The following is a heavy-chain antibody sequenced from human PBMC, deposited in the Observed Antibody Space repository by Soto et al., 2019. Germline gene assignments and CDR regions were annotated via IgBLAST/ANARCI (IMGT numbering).Heavy chain of an antibody. CDR3: ARRGRYCSSRTSCYFYFDS. CDR1: DGSLNGYF. J-gene: IGHJ4*02. Sequence: PSETLSLTCGVNDGSLNGYFGSWIRQSPGKGREWIGEINPSGSTSHNPSLKSRVTLSIDTSKNQFSLRLSSVTAADSAIYYCARRGRYCSSRTSCYFYFDSWVQGTLVTVSS. CDR2: INPSGST. D-gene: IGHD2-2*01. V-gene: IGHV4-34*01.